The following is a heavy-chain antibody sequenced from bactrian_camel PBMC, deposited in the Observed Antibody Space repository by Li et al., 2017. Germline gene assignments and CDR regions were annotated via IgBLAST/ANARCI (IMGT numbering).Heavy chain of an antibody. CDR1: GFTDSIDC. CDR2: ITSSDGST. D-gene: IGHD6*01. V-gene: IGHV3S59*01. Sequence: SGGGSVQAGGTLRLSCVASGFTDSIDCMAWFRQAARKQREVVAAITSSDGSTYYADWVKGRFTMSQDADKNTLYLQMNNLKPEDTGMYYCAAEGYDGSCRVGGQFDYWGQGTQVTVS. J-gene: IGHJ4*01. CDR3: AAEGYDGSCRVGGQFDY.